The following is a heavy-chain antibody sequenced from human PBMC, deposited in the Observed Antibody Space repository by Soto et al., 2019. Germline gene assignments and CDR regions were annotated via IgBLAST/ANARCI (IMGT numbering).Heavy chain of an antibody. CDR3: ARAYCSSTSCYEVHWLDP. D-gene: IGHD2-2*01. Sequence: SLSLTCTVCGGCISSGGYYWSWIRQHPGKGLEWIGYIYYSGSTYYNPSLKSRVTISVDTSKNQFSLKLSSVTAADTAVYYCARAYCSSTSCYEVHWLDPWGQGTLV. V-gene: IGHV4-31*03. CDR1: GGCISSGGYY. J-gene: IGHJ5*02. CDR2: IYYSGST.